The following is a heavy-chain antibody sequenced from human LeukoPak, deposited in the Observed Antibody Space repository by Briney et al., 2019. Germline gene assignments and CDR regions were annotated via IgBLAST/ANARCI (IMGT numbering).Heavy chain of an antibody. V-gene: IGHV4-30-2*01. CDR2: IYHSGST. CDR3: ARGVNYGSGSYYLSPWFDP. Sequence: SETLSLTCAVSGGSISRGGYSWSWIRQPPGKGLEWIGYIYHSGSTYYNPSLKSRVTISVDRSKNQFSLKLSSVTAADTAVYYCARGVNYGSGSYYLSPWFDPRGQGTLVTVSS. CDR1: GGSISRGGYS. D-gene: IGHD3-10*01. J-gene: IGHJ5*02.